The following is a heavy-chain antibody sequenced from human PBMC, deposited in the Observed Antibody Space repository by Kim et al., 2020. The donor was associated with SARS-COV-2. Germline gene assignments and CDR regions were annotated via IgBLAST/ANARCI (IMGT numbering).Heavy chain of an antibody. CDR3: ARHEAVLLWFGPGAFDI. D-gene: IGHD3-10*01. J-gene: IGHJ3*02. V-gene: IGHV4-59*08. Sequence: SETLSPTCTVSGGSISSYYWSWIRQPPGKGLEWIGYIYYSGSTNYNPSLKSRVTISVDTSKNQFSLKLSSVTAADTAVYYCARHEAVLLWFGPGAFDIWGQGTMVTVSS. CDR1: GGSISSYY. CDR2: IYYSGST.